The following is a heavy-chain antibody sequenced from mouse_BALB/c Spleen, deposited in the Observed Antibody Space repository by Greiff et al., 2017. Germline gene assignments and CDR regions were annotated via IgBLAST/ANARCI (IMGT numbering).Heavy chain of an antibody. V-gene: IGHV5-6-3*01. D-gene: IGHD1-2*01. CDR2: INSNGGST. Sequence: EVQRVESGGGLVQPGGSLKLSCAASGFTFSSYGMSWVRQTPDKRLELVATINSNGGSTYYPDSVKGRFTISRDNAKNTLYLQMSSLKSEDTAMYYCARVLRPFDYWGQGTTLTVSS. J-gene: IGHJ2*01. CDR3: ARVLRPFDY. CDR1: GFTFSSYG.